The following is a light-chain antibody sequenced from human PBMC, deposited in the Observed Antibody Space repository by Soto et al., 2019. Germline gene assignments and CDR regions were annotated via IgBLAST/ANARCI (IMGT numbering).Light chain of an antibody. J-gene: IGKJ4*01. Sequence: EIVLTQSPATLSLPPGERATLSCRASQSVSSYLAWYQQKPGQAPRLLIYDASNRATGIPARFSGSGSGTDFTLTISSLEPEDFAVYYCQQRSNWPSTFGGGTKVDIK. CDR1: QSVSSY. CDR3: QQRSNWPST. CDR2: DAS. V-gene: IGKV3-11*01.